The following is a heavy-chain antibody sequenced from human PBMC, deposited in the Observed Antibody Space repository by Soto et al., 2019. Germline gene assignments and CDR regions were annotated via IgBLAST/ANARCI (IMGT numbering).Heavy chain of an antibody. Sequence: QVQLVESGGGAVQPGGSLRLSCVASGFDFTYYAMHWVRQAPGKGLESVAVMSSDGSKIHHTDSVKGRFTISRDNSKNTLYLQMDSLGKEDTAVYFFAKDEGVGGTLGLFDYWGQGTLVSVCS. J-gene: IGHJ4*02. CDR3: AKDEGVGGTLGLFDY. V-gene: IGHV3-30*18. CDR2: MSSDGSKI. CDR1: GFDFTYYA. D-gene: IGHD1-26*01.